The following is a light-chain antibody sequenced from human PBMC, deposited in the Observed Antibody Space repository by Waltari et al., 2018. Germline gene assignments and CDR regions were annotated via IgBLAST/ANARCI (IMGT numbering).Light chain of an antibody. CDR2: EVR. Sequence: QSALTQPASLSASPGQSITISCAGTSSDIGSYNYISWYQQHPNKAPQLLIYEVRIRASGVSILFSASKSGNTASLTISGLQAEDEADYFCCSYTSANTVVFGGGTKLTVL. CDR3: CSYTSANTVV. J-gene: IGLJ3*02. CDR1: SSDIGSYNY. V-gene: IGLV2-14*01.